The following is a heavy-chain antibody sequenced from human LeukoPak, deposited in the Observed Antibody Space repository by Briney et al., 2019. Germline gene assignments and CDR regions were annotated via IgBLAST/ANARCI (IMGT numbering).Heavy chain of an antibody. CDR1: GFTFSSYG. CDR3: ARDRPLTSVTTLLLKKNSFYYMDV. CDR2: IRNDGSNK. J-gene: IGHJ6*03. D-gene: IGHD4-17*01. Sequence: PGGSLRLSCAASGFTFSSYGMHWVRQAPGKGLEWVAFIRNDGSNKYYADSVKGRFTISRDNSKNTLYLQMNSLRAEDTAVYYCARDRPLTSVTTLLLKKNSFYYMDVWGKGTTVTVSS. V-gene: IGHV3-30*02.